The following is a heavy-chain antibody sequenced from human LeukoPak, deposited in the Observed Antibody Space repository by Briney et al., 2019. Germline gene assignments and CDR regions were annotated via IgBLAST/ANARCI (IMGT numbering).Heavy chain of an antibody. CDR2: IASKTYGGTA. V-gene: IGHV3-49*04. CDR3: SRDQTPYY. Sequence: GGSLRLSCTASGFTFGDYAMTWVRQAPGKGLGWVGFIASKTYGGTAEYAASVKGRFTISRDDSKSIAYLQMNSLKTEDTAVYFCSRDQTPYYWGQGTLVTVSS. J-gene: IGHJ4*02. CDR1: GFTFGDYA.